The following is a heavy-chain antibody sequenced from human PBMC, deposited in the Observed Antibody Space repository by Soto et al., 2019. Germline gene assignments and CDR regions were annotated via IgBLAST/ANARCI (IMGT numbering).Heavy chain of an antibody. D-gene: IGHD1-7*01. CDR3: ARQGTTLGNEFDY. Sequence: SETLSLTCTVSGGSISSYYWSWIRQPPGKGLEWIGYIYYSGSTNYNPSLKSRVTISVDTSKNQFSLKLSSVTAADTAVYYCARQGTTLGNEFDYWGQGTLVTVSS. CDR1: GGSISSYY. J-gene: IGHJ4*02. V-gene: IGHV4-59*08. CDR2: IYYSGST.